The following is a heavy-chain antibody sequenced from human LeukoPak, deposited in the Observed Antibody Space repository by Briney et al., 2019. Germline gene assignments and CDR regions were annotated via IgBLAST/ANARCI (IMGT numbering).Heavy chain of an antibody. Sequence: PGGSLRLSCVVSGFTFSSYWMNWVRQAPGKGLGWVANIKQDGSEKYYVDSVKGRFTISRDDAKNSVYLQMNSLRAEDMAVYYCARMASYYFYMDVWGKGTTVTVSS. D-gene: IGHD5-24*01. CDR2: IKQDGSEK. CDR1: GFTFSSYW. J-gene: IGHJ6*03. V-gene: IGHV3-7*01. CDR3: ARMASYYFYMDV.